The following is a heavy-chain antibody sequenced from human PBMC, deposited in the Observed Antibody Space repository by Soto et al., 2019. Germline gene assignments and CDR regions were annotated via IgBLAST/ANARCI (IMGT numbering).Heavy chain of an antibody. CDR1: GFTFSSYA. CDR2: ISGSGGST. J-gene: IGHJ4*02. V-gene: IGHV3-23*01. D-gene: IGHD4-17*01. Sequence: GGSLRLSCAASGFTFSSYAMSWVRQAPGKGLEWVSAISGSGGSTYYADSVKGRFTISRDNSKNTLYLQMNSLRAEDTAVYYCAKSKPRGGLRWRTCLDYWGQGTLVTVSS. CDR3: AKSKPRGGLRWRTCLDY.